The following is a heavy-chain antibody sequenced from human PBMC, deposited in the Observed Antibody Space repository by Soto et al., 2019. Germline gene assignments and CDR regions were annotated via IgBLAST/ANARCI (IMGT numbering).Heavy chain of an antibody. V-gene: IGHV1-69*02. CDR1: GDTFNFYT. CDR2: IIPMLGKS. Sequence: QVQLVQSGAEVKKPGSSVKVSCKASGDTFNFYTISWVRQAPGQGLEWMGRIIPMLGKSNYAQKFQDRVTIIADKSTSTAYMQLSSLRSEDTAIYYCATSYGSGSRPCDYWGQGTLVTVSS. J-gene: IGHJ4*02. D-gene: IGHD3-10*01. CDR3: ATSYGSGSRPCDY.